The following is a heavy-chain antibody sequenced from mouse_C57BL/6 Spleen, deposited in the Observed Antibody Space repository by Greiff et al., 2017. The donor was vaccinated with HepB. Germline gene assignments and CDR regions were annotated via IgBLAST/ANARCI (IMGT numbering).Heavy chain of an antibody. CDR1: GYTFTSYG. J-gene: IGHJ4*01. Sequence: QVQLQQSGAELARPGASVKLSCKASGYTFTSYGISWVKQRTGQGLEWIGEIYPRSGNTYYNEKFKGKATLTADKSSSTAYMELRSLTSEDSAVYFCARVYYGSSPSDMDYWGQGTSVTVSS. D-gene: IGHD1-1*01. V-gene: IGHV1-81*01. CDR2: IYPRSGNT. CDR3: ARVYYGSSPSDMDY.